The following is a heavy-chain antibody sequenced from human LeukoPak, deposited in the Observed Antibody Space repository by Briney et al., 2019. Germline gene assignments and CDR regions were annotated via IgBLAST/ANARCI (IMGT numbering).Heavy chain of an antibody. CDR1: GGSISSGGYS. J-gene: IGHJ4*02. CDR2: IYHSGST. V-gene: IGHV4-30-2*01. Sequence: SETLSLTCAVSGGSISSGGYSWSWIRQPPGKGLEWIGYIYHSGSTYYNPSPKSRVTISVDRSKNQFSLKLSSVTAADTAVYYCARETGTTSTTYYFDYWGQGTLVTVSS. D-gene: IGHD1-1*01. CDR3: ARETGTTSTTYYFDY.